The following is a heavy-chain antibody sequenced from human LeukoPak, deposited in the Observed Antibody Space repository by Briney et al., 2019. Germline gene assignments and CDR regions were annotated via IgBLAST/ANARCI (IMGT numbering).Heavy chain of an antibody. CDR1: GGSISSYD. J-gene: IGHJ4*02. Sequence: PETLSLTCTVSGGSISSYDWSWIRQPAGKGLEWIGRFYTSGSTNYNPSLKSRVTTSVDTSKNLFSLNLSSVTAADTAVYYCARVGYRYHFDYWGQGTLVTVSS. CDR3: ARVGYRYHFDY. CDR2: FYTSGST. D-gene: IGHD3-16*02. V-gene: IGHV4-4*07.